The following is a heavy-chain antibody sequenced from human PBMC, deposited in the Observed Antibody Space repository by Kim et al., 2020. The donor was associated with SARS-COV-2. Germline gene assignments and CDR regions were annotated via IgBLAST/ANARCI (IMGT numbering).Heavy chain of an antibody. CDR3: ARLLSSGWCDY. D-gene: IGHD6-19*01. Sequence: TRYSPSFQGQVTISADKSISTSYLQWSSLEASDTAMYYCARLLSSGWCDYWGQGALVTVSS. CDR2: T. V-gene: IGHV5-51*01. J-gene: IGHJ4*02.